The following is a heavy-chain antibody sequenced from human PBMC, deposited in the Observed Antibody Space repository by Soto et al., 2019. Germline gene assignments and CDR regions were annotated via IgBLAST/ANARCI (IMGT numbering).Heavy chain of an antibody. Sequence: QVQLQQWGAGLLKPSETLSLTCAVYGGSFSGYYWSWIRQPPGKGLEWIGEINHSGSTNYHPSLKSRVTISVDTSKNQFSLTLSSVTAADTAVYYCARAPYGSGSWFDPWGQGTLVTVSS. CDR1: GGSFSGYY. CDR3: ARAPYGSGSWFDP. CDR2: INHSGST. J-gene: IGHJ5*02. D-gene: IGHD3-10*01. V-gene: IGHV4-34*01.